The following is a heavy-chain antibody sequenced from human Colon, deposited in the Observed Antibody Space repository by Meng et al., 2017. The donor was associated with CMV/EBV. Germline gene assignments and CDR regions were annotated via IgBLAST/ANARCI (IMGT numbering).Heavy chain of an antibody. J-gene: IGHJ4*02. D-gene: IGHD2-2*01. CDR2: IKSKTDGGAI. V-gene: IGHV3-15*01. CDR1: GFSFPGAW. CDR3: GCGVPAYDY. Sequence: EMQLVAAGGGLGKPGGSLRLSCSASGFSFPGAWMSWVRQTPGKGLEWVGQIKSKTDGGAIDYAASMRGRFTISRDDSRNMVYLQMNSLIIEDTAMYYCGCGVPAYDYWGQGALVTVSS.